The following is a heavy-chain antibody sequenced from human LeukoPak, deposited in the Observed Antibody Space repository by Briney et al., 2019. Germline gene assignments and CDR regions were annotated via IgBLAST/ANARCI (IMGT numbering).Heavy chain of an antibody. V-gene: IGHV4-34*01. CDR3: AREPEPQDYGDTVNAYDL. Sequence: GSLRLSCAASGFTFRNFGMSWIRQSPGKGLEWIGDIHHDGRTKYSPSLRSRVTIVLDTSKNEFSLRLTRVTAADTAMYFCAREPEPQDYGDTVNAYDLWGQGTMAIVSS. CDR1: GFTFRNFG. J-gene: IGHJ3*01. D-gene: IGHD4-17*01. CDR2: IHHDGRT.